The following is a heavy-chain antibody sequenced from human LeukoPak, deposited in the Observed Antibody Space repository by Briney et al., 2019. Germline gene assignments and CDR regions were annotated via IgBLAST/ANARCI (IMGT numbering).Heavy chain of an antibody. D-gene: IGHD1-1*01. J-gene: IGHJ4*02. CDR1: GFSFSSYA. CDR2: ISYDGSNK. V-gene: IGHV3-30*04. Sequence: GRSLRLSCAASGFSFSSYAMRWVRQAPGKGLEWVAVISYDGSNKFYADSVSGRFTISRDNSKNTLYLQMNSLRAEDTAVYYCAKDAGQRANNWYYFDYWGQGTLVTVSS. CDR3: AKDAGQRANNWYYFDY.